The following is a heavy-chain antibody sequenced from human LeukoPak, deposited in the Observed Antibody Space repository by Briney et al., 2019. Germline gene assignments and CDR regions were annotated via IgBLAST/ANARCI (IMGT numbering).Heavy chain of an antibody. CDR2: MNPNSGNT. CDR3: ARTRGSPDYFDY. V-gene: IGHV1-8*01. Sequence: ASVKVSCKASGYTFTSYDINWVRQATGQGLEWMGWMNPNSGNTGYAQKFQGRVTMTTDTSTSTAYMELRSLRSDDTAVYYCARTRGSPDYFDYWGQGTLVTVSS. J-gene: IGHJ4*02. CDR1: GYTFTSYD. D-gene: IGHD3-10*01.